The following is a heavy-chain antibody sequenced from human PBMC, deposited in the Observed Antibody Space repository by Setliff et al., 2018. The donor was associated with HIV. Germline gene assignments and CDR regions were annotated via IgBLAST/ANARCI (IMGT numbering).Heavy chain of an antibody. D-gene: IGHD6-13*01. CDR3: ARSRAAGFDY. CDR2: SRDRARNYRT. Sequence: GGSLRLSCAVSGFTFSDYHMDWVRQAPGRGLEWISRSRDRARNYRTQYAASVEGRFTISRDFSKNSLYLQMNSLKIEDTAVYYCARSRAAGFDYWGQGTLVTVSS. CDR1: GFTFSDYH. V-gene: IGHV3-72*01. J-gene: IGHJ4*02.